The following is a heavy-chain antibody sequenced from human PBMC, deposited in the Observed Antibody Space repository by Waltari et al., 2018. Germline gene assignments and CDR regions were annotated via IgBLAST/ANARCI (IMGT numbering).Heavy chain of an antibody. D-gene: IGHD1-1*01. V-gene: IGHV2-26*01. CDR3: SRLVGWNGGNGFDP. Sequence: QGTLKETGPVLVKPTETLTLTCTVSGFSLSNGSMGMSWIRQPPGKALEWLGSIFSNDEKSYSISRKSRLTSSKDTSKSQVVLTLTNMDPVETAKYYCSRLVGWNGGNGFDPWGQGTLVTGSS. CDR1: GFSLSNGSMG. J-gene: IGHJ5*02. CDR2: IFSNDEK.